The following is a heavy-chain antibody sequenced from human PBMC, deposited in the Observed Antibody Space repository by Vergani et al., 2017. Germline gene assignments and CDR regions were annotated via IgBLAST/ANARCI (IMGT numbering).Heavy chain of an antibody. J-gene: IGHJ4*02. CDR3: ARGGDFWSGNEFDY. V-gene: IGHV4-4*07. CDR1: GGSISSYY. D-gene: IGHD3-3*01. Sequence: QVQLQESGPGLVKPSETLSLTCTVSGGSISSYYWSWIRQPPGKGLEWIGRIYTSGSTNYNPSLKSRVTISVDTSKNQFSLKLSSVTAADTAVYYCARGGDFWSGNEFDYWGQGTLVTVSS. CDR2: IYTSGST.